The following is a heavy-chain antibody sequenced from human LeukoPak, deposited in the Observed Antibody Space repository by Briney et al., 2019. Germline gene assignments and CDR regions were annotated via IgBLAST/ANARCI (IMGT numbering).Heavy chain of an antibody. J-gene: IGHJ4*02. D-gene: IGHD2-8*02. CDR3: ARGAEMTSCTGYYSFDY. Sequence: PSETLSLTCTVPGGSISTFFWTWVRQSAGKGLGWIGRIEPVTTYYNPLHESRPTMTVDTSNHRFALELTSLTAADTAVYYCARGAEMTSCTGYYSFDYWVRGSLVAVSS. V-gene: IGHV4-4*07. CDR1: GGSISTFF. CDR2: IEPVTT.